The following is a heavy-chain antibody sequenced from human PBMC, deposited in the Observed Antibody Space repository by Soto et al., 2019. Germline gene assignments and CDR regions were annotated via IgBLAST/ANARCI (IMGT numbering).Heavy chain of an antibody. Sequence: EVQLVESGGGLVQPGGSLKLSCAASGYTFSDSAMHWVRQASGKGLEWVGRIRSKANNYATVYAASVKGRFTISRDDSRNTAYLQMNSLKTEDTGVYYCARLWSEREPNFDYWGQGTLVSVSS. CDR2: IRSKANNYAT. D-gene: IGHD1-26*01. V-gene: IGHV3-73*02. J-gene: IGHJ4*02. CDR1: GYTFSDSA. CDR3: ARLWSEREPNFDY.